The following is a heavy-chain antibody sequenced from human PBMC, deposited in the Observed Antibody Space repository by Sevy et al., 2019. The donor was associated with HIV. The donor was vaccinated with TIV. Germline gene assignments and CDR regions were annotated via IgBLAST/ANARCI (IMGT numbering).Heavy chain of an antibody. CDR3: AKQYYYGSGSYYNAGYYYYGMDV. Sequence: GGSLRLSCAASGFTFSSYAMSWVRQAPGKGLEWVSPISGSGGSTYYADSVKGRFTISRDNSKNTLYLQMNSLRAEDTAVYYCAKQYYYGSGSYYNAGYYYYGMDVWGQGTTVTVSS. J-gene: IGHJ6*02. V-gene: IGHV3-23*01. CDR2: ISGSGGST. CDR1: GFTFSSYA. D-gene: IGHD3-10*01.